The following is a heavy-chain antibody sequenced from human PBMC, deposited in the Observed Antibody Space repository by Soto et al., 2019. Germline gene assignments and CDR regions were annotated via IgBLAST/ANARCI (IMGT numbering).Heavy chain of an antibody. Sequence: ASVKVSCKVSGYTLTELSMHWVRQAPGKGLEWMGGFDPEDGETIYAQKFQGRVTMTEDTSTDTAYMELSSLRSEDTTVYYCATAGWASYYLPGDAFDIWGQGTMVTVSS. CDR1: GYTLTELS. CDR2: FDPEDGET. CDR3: ATAGWASYYLPGDAFDI. J-gene: IGHJ3*02. V-gene: IGHV1-24*01. D-gene: IGHD1-26*01.